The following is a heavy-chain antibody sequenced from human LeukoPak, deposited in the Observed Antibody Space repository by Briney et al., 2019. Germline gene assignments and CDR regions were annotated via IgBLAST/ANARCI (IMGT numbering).Heavy chain of an antibody. CDR2: ISTGGGGT. CDR3: AKRGTGSYYYFDY. CDR1: GFTFSSYA. V-gene: IGHV3-23*01. J-gene: IGHJ4*02. Sequence: GGSLRLSCAASGFTFSSYAMSWVHQAPGKGLEWVSAISTGGGGTYYADSVKGRFTISRDNSKNTLYLQMNSLRAEDTAVYYCAKRGTGSYYYFDYWGQGTLVTVSS. D-gene: IGHD1-26*01.